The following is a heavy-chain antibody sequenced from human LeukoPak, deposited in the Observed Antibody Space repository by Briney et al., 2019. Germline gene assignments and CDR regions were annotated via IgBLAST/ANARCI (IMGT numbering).Heavy chain of an antibody. D-gene: IGHD3-22*01. J-gene: IGHJ3*02. CDR1: GFTFDDYA. CDR3: ARDSFYYDSSGYYGHDAFDI. V-gene: IGHV3-43D*03. CDR2: ISWDGGST. Sequence: GGSLRLSCAASGFTFDDYAMHWVRQAPGKGLEWVSLISWDGGSTYYADSVKGRFTISRDNAKNSLYLQMNSLRAEDTAVYYCARDSFYYDSSGYYGHDAFDIWGQGAMVTVSS.